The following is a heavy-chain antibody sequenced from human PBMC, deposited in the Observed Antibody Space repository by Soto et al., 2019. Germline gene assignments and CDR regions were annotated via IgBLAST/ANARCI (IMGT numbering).Heavy chain of an antibody. Sequence: SETLSLTCTVSDGSISTYYCNWIRQPAGKGLEWIGRIDVSGSTDYDPSLKSRVTMSVDTSKNQFSLRLSSVTAADTAVYYCARGGHDFWSGPFDYWGQGAQVTVSS. D-gene: IGHD3-3*01. CDR3: ARGGHDFWSGPFDY. CDR2: IDVSGST. J-gene: IGHJ4*02. V-gene: IGHV4-4*07. CDR1: DGSISTYY.